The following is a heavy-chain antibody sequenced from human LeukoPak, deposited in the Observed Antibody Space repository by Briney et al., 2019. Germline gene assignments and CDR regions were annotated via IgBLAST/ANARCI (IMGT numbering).Heavy chain of an antibody. CDR1: GDSISSGDYY. V-gene: IGHV4-61*02. CDR3: ARVAYCGGDCYLYYYYYMDV. D-gene: IGHD2-21*02. J-gene: IGHJ6*03. Sequence: HPSETLSLTCTVSGDSISSGDYYWSWIRQPAGKGLEWIGRISSSGSTNYNPSLKSRVTISVDTSKNQFSLKLSSVTAADTAVYYCARVAYCGGDCYLYYYYYMDVWGKGTTVTLSS. CDR2: ISSSGST.